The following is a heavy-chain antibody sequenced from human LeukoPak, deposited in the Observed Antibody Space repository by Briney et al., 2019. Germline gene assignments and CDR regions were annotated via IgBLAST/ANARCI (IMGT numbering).Heavy chain of an antibody. D-gene: IGHD1-26*01. CDR1: GYTFNDYY. J-gene: IGHJ4*02. Sequence: ASVKVSCKASGYTFNDYYVHWVRQAPGQGLEWMGWINPNSGATYYAQNFQGRVTLTRDTSISTAYMELSGLRSDDTAVFYCARDTIVGGRADFDFWGQGTLVTVSS. V-gene: IGHV1-2*02. CDR2: INPNSGAT. CDR3: ARDTIVGGRADFDF.